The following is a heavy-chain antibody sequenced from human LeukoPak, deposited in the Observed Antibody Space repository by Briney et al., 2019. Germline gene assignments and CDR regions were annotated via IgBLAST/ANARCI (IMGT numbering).Heavy chain of an antibody. Sequence: ASVKVSCKSSGYTFNSFRISWVRQAPGQGLEWMGWISAYNGNTHDPEKLQGRVTMTTDTSTSTAYMELRSLRSDDTAVYYCARGYDSSGYPTVWFDPWGQGTLVTVSS. V-gene: IGHV1-18*01. D-gene: IGHD3-22*01. CDR2: ISAYNGNT. CDR3: ARGYDSSGYPTVWFDP. J-gene: IGHJ5*02. CDR1: GYTFNSFR.